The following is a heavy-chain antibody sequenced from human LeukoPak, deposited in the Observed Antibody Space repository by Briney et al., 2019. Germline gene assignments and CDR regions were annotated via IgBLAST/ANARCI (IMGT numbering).Heavy chain of an antibody. Sequence: SSETLSLTCTVSGGSISSSSYYWGWIRQPPGKGLEWIGSIYYSGSTYYNPSLKSRVTISVDTSKNQFSLKLSSVTAADTAVYYCARSLLTYYYDSSGYYGLQYWGQGTLVTVSS. J-gene: IGHJ4*02. D-gene: IGHD3-22*01. V-gene: IGHV4-39*07. CDR1: GGSISSSSYY. CDR3: ARSLLTYYYDSSGYYGLQY. CDR2: IYYSGST.